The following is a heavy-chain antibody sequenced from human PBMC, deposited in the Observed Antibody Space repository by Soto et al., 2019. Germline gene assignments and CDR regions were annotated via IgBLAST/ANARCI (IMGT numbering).Heavy chain of an antibody. D-gene: IGHD2-15*01. CDR1: GVSITSYY. V-gene: IGHV4-4*07. Sequence: QVQLEESGPGLVRPSETLSLTCSVSGVSITSYYWSWIRQSAGGEREWMGRINTDGLSTYSPSFKSRLTMSLDTSKNQVSLRLISVTAADTAVYFCARVPVAVAATEDYYGLDVWGQGTTVTVSS. J-gene: IGHJ6*02. CDR2: INTDGLS. CDR3: ARVPVAVAATEDYYGLDV.